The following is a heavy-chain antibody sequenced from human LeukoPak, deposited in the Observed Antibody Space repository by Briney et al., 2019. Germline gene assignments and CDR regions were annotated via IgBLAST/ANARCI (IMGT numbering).Heavy chain of an antibody. Sequence: GGSLRLSCAASGFTFSSYAMSWVRQAPGKGLEWVSAISGSGGSTYYADSVRGRFTISRDNSKNTLYLQMNSLRAEDTAVYYCAVLVGATNFDYWGQGTLVTVSS. CDR2: ISGSGGST. CDR1: GFTFSSYA. CDR3: AVLVGATNFDY. D-gene: IGHD1-26*01. J-gene: IGHJ4*02. V-gene: IGHV3-23*01.